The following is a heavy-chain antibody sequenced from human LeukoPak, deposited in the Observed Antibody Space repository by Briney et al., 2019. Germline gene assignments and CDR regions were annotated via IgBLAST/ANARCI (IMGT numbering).Heavy chain of an antibody. CDR3: VRTARLSDY. Sequence: GGSLRLSCAASGFTFSDHYMSWIRQAPGKGLEWVSYINNDGTTINYADSVKGRFTVSRDNAKNPLYLQMNSLRVEDTAVYYCVRTARLSDYWGQGTLVTVSS. J-gene: IGHJ4*02. CDR2: INNDGTTI. V-gene: IGHV3-11*04. D-gene: IGHD6-6*01. CDR1: GFTFSDHY.